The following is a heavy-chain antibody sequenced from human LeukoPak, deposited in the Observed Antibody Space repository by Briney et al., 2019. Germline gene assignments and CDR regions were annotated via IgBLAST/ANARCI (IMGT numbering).Heavy chain of an antibody. Sequence: PGGSLRLSCVASGFTFSSYAMSWVRQAPGKGLEWVSSISGSGGSTYYADSVKGRFTISRDNAKNSLYLQMNSLRAEDTAVYYCARQLRSPLLDWGQGTLVTVSS. J-gene: IGHJ4*02. V-gene: IGHV3-23*01. CDR1: GFTFSSYA. D-gene: IGHD5-18*01. CDR3: ARQLRSPLLD. CDR2: ISGSGGST.